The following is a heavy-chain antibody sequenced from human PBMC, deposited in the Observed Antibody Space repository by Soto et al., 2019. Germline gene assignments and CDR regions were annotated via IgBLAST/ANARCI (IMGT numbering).Heavy chain of an antibody. CDR2: INPNSGST. D-gene: IGHD1-26*01. V-gene: IGHV1-2*04. J-gene: IGHJ4*02. CDR3: ARGWGEVGVTTPQAY. Sequence: ASVKVSCKASGYTFNDYFLHWVRQAPGQGLEWMGWINPNSGSTNLAQRFQGWVTMTRDASTDTAYMELSSLRSEDTAMYYCARGWGEVGVTTPQAYWGQGTPVTVSS. CDR1: GYTFNDYF.